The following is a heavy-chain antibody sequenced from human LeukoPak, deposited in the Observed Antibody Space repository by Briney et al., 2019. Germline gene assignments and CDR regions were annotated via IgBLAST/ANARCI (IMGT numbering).Heavy chain of an antibody. V-gene: IGHV3-33*01. CDR1: GFTFSSYG. CDR3: ARDYWLQFHYYYYGMDV. Sequence: PGRSLRLSCAASGFTFSSYGMHWVRQAPGKGLEWVAVIWYDGSNKYYADSVKGRFTISRDNSKNTLYLQMNSLRAEDTAVYYCARDYWLQFHYYYYGMDVWGQGTTVTVSS. CDR2: IWYDGSNK. J-gene: IGHJ6*02. D-gene: IGHD5-24*01.